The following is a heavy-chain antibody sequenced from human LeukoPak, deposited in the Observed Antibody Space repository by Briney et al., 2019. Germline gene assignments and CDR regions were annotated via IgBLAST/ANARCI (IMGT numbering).Heavy chain of an antibody. CDR2: ISPSGDIT. Sequence: GGSLRLSCAASGFIFSSHGMNWVRQAPGKGLEWVSGISPSGDITYYADSVKGRFTISRDNSKNTLYLQMNSLRAEDTAVYYCARTYSSSWYFDYWGQGTLVTVSS. D-gene: IGHD6-13*01. CDR1: GFIFSSHG. CDR3: ARTYSSSWYFDY. V-gene: IGHV3-23*01. J-gene: IGHJ4*02.